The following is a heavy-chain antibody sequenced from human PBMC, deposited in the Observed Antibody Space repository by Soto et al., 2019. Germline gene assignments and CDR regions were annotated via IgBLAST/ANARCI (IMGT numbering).Heavy chain of an antibody. Sequence: GASVKVSCKASGYTFTSYAMHWVRQAPGQRLEWMGWINAGNGNTKYSQKFQGRATITRDTSASTAYMELSSLRSEDTAVYYCARASSSQPFYYYYGMDVWGQGTTVTVSS. CDR2: INAGNGNT. V-gene: IGHV1-3*01. CDR3: ARASSSQPFYYYYGMDV. CDR1: GYTFTSYA. D-gene: IGHD6-13*01. J-gene: IGHJ6*02.